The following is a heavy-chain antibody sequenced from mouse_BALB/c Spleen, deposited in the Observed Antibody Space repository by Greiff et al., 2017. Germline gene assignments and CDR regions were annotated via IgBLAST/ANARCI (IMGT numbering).Heavy chain of an antibody. CDR2: ISYSGST. CDR1: GYSITSDYA. V-gene: IGHV3-2*02. D-gene: IGHD2-14*01. CDR3: ARLVRGAMDY. J-gene: IGHJ4*01. Sequence: DVQLQESGPGLVKPSQSLSLTCTVTGYSITSDYAWNWIRQFPGNKLEWMGYISYSGSTSYNPSLKSRISITRDTSKNQFFLQLNSVTTEDTATYYCARLVRGAMDYWGQGTSVTVSS.